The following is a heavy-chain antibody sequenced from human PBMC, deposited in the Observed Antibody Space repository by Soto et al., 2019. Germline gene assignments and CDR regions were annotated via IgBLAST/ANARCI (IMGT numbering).Heavy chain of an antibody. CDR3: ARDLGGSQLDY. D-gene: IGHD3-16*01. J-gene: IGHJ4*02. CDR2: ISYDRNNK. CDR1: GFTFSSHA. V-gene: IGHV3-30-3*01. Sequence: QVQLVESGGGVVKPGRSLKLSCAASGFTFSSHAMHWVRQAPGRGLEWVAGISYDRNNKSYADSVKGRFTLSRDNSKSTLYLQMNSLRVDDTALYYCARDLGGSQLDYWGQGTLVTVSS.